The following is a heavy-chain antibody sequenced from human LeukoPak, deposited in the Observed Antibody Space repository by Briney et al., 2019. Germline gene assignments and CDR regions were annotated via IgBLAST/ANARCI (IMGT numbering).Heavy chain of an antibody. J-gene: IGHJ6*03. CDR2: IKEDGSEK. CDR1: GFTFSRYW. Sequence: GGSLRLSCAASGFTFSRYWMTWVRQAPGKGLEWVANIKEDGSEKYYVGSVKGRFTISRDNAKNSLFLQMNSLRAEDTAVYYCARVLRYCSGGNCYSGGLGYMDVWGKGTTVTTSS. D-gene: IGHD2-15*01. CDR3: ARVLRYCSGGNCYSGGLGYMDV. V-gene: IGHV3-7*03.